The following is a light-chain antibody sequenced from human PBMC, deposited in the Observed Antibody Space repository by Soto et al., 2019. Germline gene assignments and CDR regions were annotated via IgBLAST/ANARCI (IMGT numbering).Light chain of an antibody. V-gene: IGLV1-47*01. CDR2: RNN. J-gene: IGLJ3*02. CDR1: RSNIGRNY. Sequence: QSALTQPPSASGTPGQRVSISCSGSRSNIGRNYVYWYQQLPGTAPKLLIQRNNERPSGVPDRFSGSKSDTSVSLAISGLRSEDEATYYCAAWDDTLNGQVFGGGTKVTVL. CDR3: AAWDDTLNGQV.